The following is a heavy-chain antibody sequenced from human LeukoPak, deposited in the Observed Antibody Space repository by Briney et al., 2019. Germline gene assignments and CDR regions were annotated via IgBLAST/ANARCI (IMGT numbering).Heavy chain of an antibody. Sequence: GGSLRLSCAASGFTFSNYAMSWVRQAPGKGLEWVSAISNNGGSTYYTDSVKGRFTVSRDNSKNTLYLQMNSLRAEDTAVDYWATHPRAIGVARNSWGQGTLVTVS. J-gene: IGHJ4*02. V-gene: IGHV3-23*01. D-gene: IGHD6-19*01. CDR3: ATHPRAIGVARNS. CDR1: GFTFSNYA. CDR2: ISNNGGST.